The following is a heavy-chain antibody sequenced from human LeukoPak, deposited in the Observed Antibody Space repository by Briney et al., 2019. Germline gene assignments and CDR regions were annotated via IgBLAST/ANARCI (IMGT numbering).Heavy chain of an antibody. CDR1: GYTFTRYY. D-gene: IGHD3-16*01. J-gene: IGHJ4*02. V-gene: IGHV1-46*01. CDR3: ARDGTPEYDHIWGRPQLY. Sequence: APVKVSCKASGYTFTRYYLHWVRQAPGQGLEWMGIINPSGGSTRYAQKFQGRVTMTRDTSTSTVYMELKSLRSEDTAIYYCARDGTPEYDHIWGRPQLYWGQGTLVIVSS. CDR2: INPSGGST.